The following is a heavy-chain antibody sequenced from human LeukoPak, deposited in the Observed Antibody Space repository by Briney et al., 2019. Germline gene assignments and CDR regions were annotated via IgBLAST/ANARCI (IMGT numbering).Heavy chain of an antibody. V-gene: IGHV3-48*01. D-gene: IGHD3-10*01. Sequence: GGSLRLSCAASGFTFSDYSMNWVRQAPGKGLEWISYIGIDSGNTNYADSVKGRFTISGDNSKNTLYLQMNSLRAEDTAVYYCARDMVRGVRLYGMDVWGQGTTVTVSS. J-gene: IGHJ6*02. CDR2: IGIDSGNT. CDR3: ARDMVRGVRLYGMDV. CDR1: GFTFSDYS.